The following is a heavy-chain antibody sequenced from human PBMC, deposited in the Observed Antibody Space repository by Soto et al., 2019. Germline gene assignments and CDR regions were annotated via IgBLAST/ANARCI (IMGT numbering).Heavy chain of an antibody. CDR2: IYPGDSDT. D-gene: IGHD3-22*01. Sequence: GESLKISCKGSGYSFTSYWIGWVRQMPGKGLEWMGIIYPGDSDTRYSPSFQGQVTISADKSISTAYLQWSSLKASDTAMYYCARQKEVYYDSSGYYQHDAFDIWGQGTMVTVSS. CDR1: GYSFTSYW. CDR3: ARQKEVYYDSSGYYQHDAFDI. V-gene: IGHV5-51*01. J-gene: IGHJ3*02.